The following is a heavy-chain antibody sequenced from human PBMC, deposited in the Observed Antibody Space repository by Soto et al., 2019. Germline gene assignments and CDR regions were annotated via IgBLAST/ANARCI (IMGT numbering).Heavy chain of an antibody. D-gene: IGHD3-22*01. CDR2: IIPIFGTA. Sequence: SVKVSCKASGGTFSSYAISWVRQAPGQGLEWMGGIIPIFGTANYAQKFQGRVTITADESTSTAYMELSSLRSEDTAVYYCARHYYDSSGYRSNIDYWGQGTLVTVSS. CDR1: GGTFSSYA. V-gene: IGHV1-69*13. CDR3: ARHYYDSSGYRSNIDY. J-gene: IGHJ4*02.